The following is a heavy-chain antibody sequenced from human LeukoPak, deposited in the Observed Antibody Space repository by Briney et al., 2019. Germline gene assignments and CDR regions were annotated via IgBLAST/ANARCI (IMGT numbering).Heavy chain of an antibody. CDR3: ARSKGSYYY. V-gene: IGHV4-39*01. D-gene: IGHD3-10*01. J-gene: IGHJ4*02. CDR1: GVSISSGSYF. Sequence: PSDTLSLTCTVSGVSISSGSYFWDWIRQPPGKGLEWIGSIYYSGRTYYNPSLKSRVTISVDTSNNQFSLKLSSVTAADTAMYYCARSKGSYYYWGQGTLVTVSS. CDR2: IYYSGRT.